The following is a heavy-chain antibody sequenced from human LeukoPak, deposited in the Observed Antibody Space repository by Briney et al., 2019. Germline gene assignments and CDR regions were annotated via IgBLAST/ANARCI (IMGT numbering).Heavy chain of an antibody. CDR2: IYTSGST. CDR3: ARDDPTAEGWFDP. J-gene: IGHJ5*02. CDR1: GGSISSGSYY. V-gene: IGHV4-61*02. Sequence: SETLSLTCTVSGGSISSGSYYWSWIRQPAGKGLEWMGRIYTSGSTNYNPSLKSRVTISVDTSKNQFSLKLSSVTAADTAVYYCARDDPTAEGWFDPWGQGTLVTDSS.